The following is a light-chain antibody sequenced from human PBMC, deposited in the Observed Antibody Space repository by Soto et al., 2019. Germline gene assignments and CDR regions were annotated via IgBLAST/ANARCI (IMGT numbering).Light chain of an antibody. Sequence: DIQMTQSPSSLSASVGDRVTITCRASQSISNFLNWYQHRLGKAPKLLIYDASSLQSGVTSRFSGSGSGTGFTPTITSLLPVDCATSDYQESYVTPRSVGQGTKVDI. J-gene: IGKJ1*01. CDR2: DAS. CDR3: QESYVTPRS. V-gene: IGKV1-39*01. CDR1: QSISNF.